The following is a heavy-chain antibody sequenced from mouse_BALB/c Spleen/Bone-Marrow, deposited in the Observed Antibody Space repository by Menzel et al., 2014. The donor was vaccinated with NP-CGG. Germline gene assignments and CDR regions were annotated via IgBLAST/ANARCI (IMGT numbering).Heavy chain of an antibody. D-gene: IGHD2-3*01. CDR1: GYAFTNYL. V-gene: IGHV1-54*03. CDR2: NNPGSGGT. CDR3: ARSIYDGYSEAMDY. J-gene: IGHJ4*01. Sequence: VQLQESGAELVRPGTSVKVSCKASGYAFTNYLIEWVKQRPGQGLEWIGVNNPGSGGTNYNEKFKGKATLTADKSSSTVYMQLSSLTSDDSAVYFCARSIYDGYSEAMDYWGQGTSVTASS.